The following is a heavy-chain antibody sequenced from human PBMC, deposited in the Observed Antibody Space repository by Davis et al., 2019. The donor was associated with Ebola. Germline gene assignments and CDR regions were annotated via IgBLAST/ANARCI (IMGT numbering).Heavy chain of an antibody. J-gene: IGHJ6*02. CDR3: ARAKYSGWGMDV. CDR1: GFTFYRYE. CDR2: ISGSATST. Sequence: GGSLRLSCAASGFTFYRYEMNWVRQAPGKGLEWVSYISGSATSTFYADSVKGRFTISRDNARDSLYLQMNSLRAGDTAVYYCARAKYSGWGMDVWGQGTTVTVSS. V-gene: IGHV3-48*03. D-gene: IGHD5-12*01.